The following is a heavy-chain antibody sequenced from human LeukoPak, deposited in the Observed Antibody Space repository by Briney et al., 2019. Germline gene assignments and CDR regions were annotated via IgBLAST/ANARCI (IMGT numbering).Heavy chain of an antibody. CDR3: AKDGAKQLWSPLDY. J-gene: IGHJ4*02. D-gene: IGHD6-6*01. CDR1: GFTFSSYG. V-gene: IGHV3-30*18. CDR2: ISYDGSNK. Sequence: PGGSLRLSCAASGFTFSSYGMHWVRQAPGKGLEWVAVISYDGSNKYYADPVKGRFTISRDNSKNTLYLQMSSLRAEDTAVYYCAKDGAKQLWSPLDYWGQGTLVTVSS.